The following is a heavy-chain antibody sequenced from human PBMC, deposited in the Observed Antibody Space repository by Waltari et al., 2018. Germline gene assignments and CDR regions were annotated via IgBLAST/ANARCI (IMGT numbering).Heavy chain of an antibody. V-gene: IGHV3-7*01. CDR1: GFTFNSYW. CDR2: INQDGSEK. CDR3: AKGRDYGDY. Sequence: EVQLAESGGGLGQSGGSLRLSCGASGFTFNSYWMTWVRQAAGKGLEWVASINQDGSEKYYLDSVKGRFTISRDNAKNSVQLQMNSLRAEDTAVYFCAKGRDYGDYWGQGTLITVSS. J-gene: IGHJ4*02.